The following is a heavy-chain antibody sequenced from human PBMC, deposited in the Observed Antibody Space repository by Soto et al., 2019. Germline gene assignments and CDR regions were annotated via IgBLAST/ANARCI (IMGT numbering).Heavy chain of an antibody. CDR2: INPNGGGT. CDR1: GDSFNDYY. Sequence: VQLVQSGAEVKKPGASVKVSCKTSGDSFNDYYIHWVRQAPGQGLEWMGWINPNGGGTKYAQRFQGRVTVTRDTSIRTVYRELSSLRSDDTAVYYCARESGGATATLDYYYFYMDVWGKGTTVTVSS. J-gene: IGHJ6*03. CDR3: ARESGGATATLDYYYFYMDV. V-gene: IGHV1-2*02. D-gene: IGHD5-12*01.